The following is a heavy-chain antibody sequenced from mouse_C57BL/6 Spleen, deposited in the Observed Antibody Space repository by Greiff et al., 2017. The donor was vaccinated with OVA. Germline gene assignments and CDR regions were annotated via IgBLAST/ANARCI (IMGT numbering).Heavy chain of an antibody. V-gene: IGHV1-55*01. Sequence: QVQLQQPGAELVKPGASVKMSCKASGYTFTSYWITCVKQRPGQGLEWIGDIYPGSGSTNYNEKFKSKATLTVDTSSSTAYMQLSSLTSEDSAVYYCAREGATVVATGYFDVWGTGTTVTVSS. CDR3: AREGATVVATGYFDV. CDR1: GYTFTSYW. D-gene: IGHD1-1*01. CDR2: IYPGSGST. J-gene: IGHJ1*03.